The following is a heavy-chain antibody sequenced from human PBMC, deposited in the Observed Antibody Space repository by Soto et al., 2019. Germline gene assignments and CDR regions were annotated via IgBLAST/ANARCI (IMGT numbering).Heavy chain of an antibody. CDR2: ISGSGDSA. J-gene: IGHJ4*02. CDR3: AKGWAVLKNYAFWSGTFDY. CDR1: GFTFGSYA. D-gene: IGHD3-3*01. V-gene: IGHV3-23*01. Sequence: GGSLRRSCVASGFTFGSYAMNWVRKAQGKGLEWVSSISGSGDSAYYAGSVKGLFSISRDNSKNMLFVQMNSLRPEDTAVYYCAKGWAVLKNYAFWSGTFDYWGQGALVTVSS.